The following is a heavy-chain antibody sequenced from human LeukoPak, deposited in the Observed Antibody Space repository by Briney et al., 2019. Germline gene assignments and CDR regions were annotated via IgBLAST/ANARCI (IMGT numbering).Heavy chain of an antibody. D-gene: IGHD1-26*01. J-gene: IGHJ4*02. CDR3: VRDRYQGSVRAIDY. V-gene: IGHV1-69*13. CDR2: ITPMFGTA. Sequence: SVKVSCKASGGTFSRYAISWVRQAPGQGLEWMGGITPMFGTASYAQKFQGRVTITADESTSTAYMELSSLRSEDTAVYYCVRDRYQGSVRAIDYWGQGTLVTVSS. CDR1: GGTFSRYA.